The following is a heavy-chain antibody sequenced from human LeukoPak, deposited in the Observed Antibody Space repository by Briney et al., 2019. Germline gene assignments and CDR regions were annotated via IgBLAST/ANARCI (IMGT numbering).Heavy chain of an antibody. V-gene: IGHV3-20*04. Sequence: GGSLRLSCAASGFAFDDYGMSWVRQAPGKGLEWVSGINWNGGSIGYADSVKGRFTISRDNAKNSLYLQINSLRAEDTALYYCARADKDGYGFFGFDYWGQGTLVTVPS. CDR3: ARADKDGYGFFGFDY. J-gene: IGHJ4*02. CDR2: INWNGGSI. D-gene: IGHD5-18*01. CDR1: GFAFDDYG.